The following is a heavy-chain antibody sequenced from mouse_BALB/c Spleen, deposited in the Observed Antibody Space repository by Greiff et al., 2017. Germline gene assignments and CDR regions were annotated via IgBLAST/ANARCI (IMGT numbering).Heavy chain of an antibody. V-gene: IGHV3-6*02. Sequence: EVQLHQSGPGLVKPSQSLSLTCSVTGYSITSGYYWNWIRQFPGNKLEWMGYISYDGSNNYNPSLKNRISITRDTSKNQFFLKLNSVTTEDTATYYCARGNYRYDGTFAYWGQGTLVTVSA. CDR2: ISYDGSN. CDR3: ARGNYRYDGTFAY. D-gene: IGHD2-14*01. J-gene: IGHJ3*01. CDR1: GYSITSGYY.